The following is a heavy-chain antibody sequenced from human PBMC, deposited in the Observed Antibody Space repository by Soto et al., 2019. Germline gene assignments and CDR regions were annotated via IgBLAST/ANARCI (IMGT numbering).Heavy chain of an antibody. V-gene: IGHV3-11*01. Sequence: VGSLRLSCAASGFTFSDYYMSWIRQAPGKGLEWVSYISSSGSIIYYADSVKGRFTISRDNAKNSLYLQLNSLRAEDTAVYYCARDLGYYASDGYFDYWGQGTVVTVSS. CDR2: ISSSGSII. J-gene: IGHJ4*02. CDR1: GFTFSDYY. D-gene: IGHD3-22*01. CDR3: ARDLGYYASDGYFDY.